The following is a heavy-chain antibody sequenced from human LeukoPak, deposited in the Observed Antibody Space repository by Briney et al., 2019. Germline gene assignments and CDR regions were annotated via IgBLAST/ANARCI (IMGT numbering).Heavy chain of an antibody. Sequence: SVKVSCKASGGTFSSYAISWVRQAPGQGLEWMGGIIPIFGTANYAQKFQGRVTITADESTSTAYMELSSLRSEDTAVYYCAREGYCSGGSCYSEYFQHWGQGTLVTVSS. CDR3: AREGYCSGGSCYSEYFQH. V-gene: IGHV1-69*13. CDR1: GGTFSSYA. J-gene: IGHJ1*01. CDR2: IIPIFGTA. D-gene: IGHD2-15*01.